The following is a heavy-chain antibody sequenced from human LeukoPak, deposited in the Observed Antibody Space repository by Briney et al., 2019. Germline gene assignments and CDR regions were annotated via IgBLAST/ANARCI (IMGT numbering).Heavy chain of an antibody. D-gene: IGHD2-15*01. J-gene: IGHJ4*02. Sequence: GGSLGLSCSASGFTFSRFWMSWVRQAPGKGLEYVALIKQGGSEIYHMDSVKGRFTISRDDATNSLYLQMNSLRVEDTALYYCARDRESESDSEGGYWGQGTLVTVSS. V-gene: IGHV3-7*01. CDR2: IKQGGSEI. CDR1: GFTFSRFW. CDR3: ARDRESESDSEGGY.